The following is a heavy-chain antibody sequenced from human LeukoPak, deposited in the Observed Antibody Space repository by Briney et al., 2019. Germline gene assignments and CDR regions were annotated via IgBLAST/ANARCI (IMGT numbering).Heavy chain of an antibody. V-gene: IGHV3-9*01. Sequence: GRSLRLSCAASGFTFDDYAMHWVRQAPGKGLEWVSGISWNSGSIGYADSVKDRFTISRDNAKNSLYLQMNSLRAEDTALYYCAKVTGIAAAGPFDYWGQGTLVTVSS. CDR2: ISWNSGSI. CDR3: AKVTGIAAAGPFDY. J-gene: IGHJ4*02. CDR1: GFTFDDYA. D-gene: IGHD6-13*01.